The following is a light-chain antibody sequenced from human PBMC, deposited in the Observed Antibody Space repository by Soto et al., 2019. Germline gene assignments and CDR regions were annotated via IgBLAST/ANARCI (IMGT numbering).Light chain of an antibody. J-gene: IGKJ5*01. CDR3: EQYGSSIT. CDR2: AAF. CDR1: HSVRSD. V-gene: IGKV3-15*01. Sequence: EIMMTQSPATLSVSPGERATLSCRASHSVRSDLAWYQQKPGQSPRLLIYAAFTRATGIPPRFSGSGSGTEFTLTFSSLQSEDFAVYYCEQYGSSITFGQGRRLEI.